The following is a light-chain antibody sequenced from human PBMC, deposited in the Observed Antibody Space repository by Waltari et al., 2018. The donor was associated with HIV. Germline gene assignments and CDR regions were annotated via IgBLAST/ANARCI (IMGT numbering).Light chain of an antibody. CDR1: QNIKNY. V-gene: IGKV1-39*01. J-gene: IGKJ3*01. CDR3: QQSYYSPT. Sequence: DIQMTQSPSSLSASIGDRVNITCRASQNIKNYLNWYQQKAGQAPKILIYTATTLHTGVPSRFSGSGSGTDFTLTITNLQREDFAVYFCQQSYYSPTFGPGNTVDIK. CDR2: TAT.